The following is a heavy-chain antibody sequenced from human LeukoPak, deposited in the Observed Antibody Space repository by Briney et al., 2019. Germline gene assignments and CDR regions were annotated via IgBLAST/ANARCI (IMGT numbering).Heavy chain of an antibody. Sequence: SVKVSCKASGGTFGVNAIHWVRQAPGQELEWMGDIIPIFPKSNYAQKFQGRVTFTADESTSTAYMEMSSLTSEDTAVYYCARDGVRNMGLRLDYWGQGTLVIVSS. CDR1: GGTFGVNA. J-gene: IGHJ4*02. D-gene: IGHD1-14*01. V-gene: IGHV1-69*13. CDR3: ARDGVRNMGLRLDY. CDR2: IIPIFPKS.